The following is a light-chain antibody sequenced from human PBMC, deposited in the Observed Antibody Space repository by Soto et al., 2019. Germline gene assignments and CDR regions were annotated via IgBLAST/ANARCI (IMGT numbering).Light chain of an antibody. CDR1: QSISSW. CDR2: DAS. Sequence: DIQMTQSPSTLSASVGDRVTITCRASQSISSWLAWYQQKPGKAPKLLIYDASSLESGVPSRFSGSGSGTQFTRTISSLQPDDFATYYCQQYNSYPWTVGQGNKVQI. V-gene: IGKV1-5*01. J-gene: IGKJ1*01. CDR3: QQYNSYPWT.